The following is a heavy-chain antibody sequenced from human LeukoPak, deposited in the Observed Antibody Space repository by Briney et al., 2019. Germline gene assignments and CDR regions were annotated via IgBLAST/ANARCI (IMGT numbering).Heavy chain of an antibody. J-gene: IGHJ5*01. V-gene: IGHV3-30*02. Sequence: PGGSLRLSCAASGFTFSNFGMHWVRQTPGKGLEWVAFIRFDESGKYYADSVKGRFTISRDNARKTLYLQMNSLRVDDSAVFYCAKDGHSSRWFDSWGQGTLVTVSS. CDR3: AKDGHSSRWFDS. CDR2: IRFDESGK. CDR1: GFTFSNFG. D-gene: IGHD4-11*01.